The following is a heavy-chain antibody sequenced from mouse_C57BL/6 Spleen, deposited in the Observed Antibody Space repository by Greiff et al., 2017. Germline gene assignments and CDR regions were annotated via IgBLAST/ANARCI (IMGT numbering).Heavy chain of an antibody. CDR1: GFTFSDYG. CDR2: ISSGSSTI. CDR3: ARRAGEAMDY. Sequence: EVMLVESGGGLVKPGGSLKLSCAASGFTFSDYGMHWVRQAPEKGLEWVAYISSGSSTIYYADTVKGRFTISRDNAKNTLFLQMTSLRSEDTAMYYCARRAGEAMDYWGQGTSVTVSS. J-gene: IGHJ4*01. V-gene: IGHV5-17*01.